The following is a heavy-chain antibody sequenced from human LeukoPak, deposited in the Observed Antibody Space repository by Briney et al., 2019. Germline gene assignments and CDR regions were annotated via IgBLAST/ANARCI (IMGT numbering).Heavy chain of an antibody. Sequence: GGSLRLSCAASGFTFDDYAMHWVRQAPGRGLEWVSLISWDGGSTYYADSVKGRFTISRDNSKNTLYLQMNSLRAEDTAVYYCAKDRERHWWELRIVYWGQGTLVTVSS. CDR2: ISWDGGST. CDR3: AKDRERHWWELRIVY. V-gene: IGHV3-43D*03. D-gene: IGHD1-26*01. J-gene: IGHJ4*02. CDR1: GFTFDDYA.